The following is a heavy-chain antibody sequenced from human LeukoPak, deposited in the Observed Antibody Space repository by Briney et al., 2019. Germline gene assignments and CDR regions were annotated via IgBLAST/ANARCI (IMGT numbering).Heavy chain of an antibody. CDR1: GGTFSSYA. CDR3: AGVVVVAATRYYYGMDV. CDR2: IIPILGIA. J-gene: IGHJ6*02. Sequence: SVKVSCKASGGTFSSYAIGWVRRAPGQGLEWMGRIIPILGIANYAQKFQGRVTITADKSTSTAYMELSSLRSEDTAVYYCAGVVVVAATRYYYGMDVWGQGTTVTVSS. V-gene: IGHV1-69*04. D-gene: IGHD2-15*01.